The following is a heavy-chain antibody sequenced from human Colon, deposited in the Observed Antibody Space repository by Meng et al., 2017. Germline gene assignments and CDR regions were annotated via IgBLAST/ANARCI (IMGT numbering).Heavy chain of an antibody. D-gene: IGHD3-22*01. Sequence: QVPLQGQGPGWGKPSGTLSLTCVVSGGSLISSNWWTWVRQAPGKGLEWIGEIYRSGSTNYNPSLKSRVTISIDTSKNEFSLKLTSVTAADTALYYCARRVQYSSGYYYFDFWGQGTLVTVSS. V-gene: IGHV4-4*02. J-gene: IGHJ4*02. CDR1: GGSLISSNW. CDR2: IYRSGST. CDR3: ARRVQYSSGYYYFDF.